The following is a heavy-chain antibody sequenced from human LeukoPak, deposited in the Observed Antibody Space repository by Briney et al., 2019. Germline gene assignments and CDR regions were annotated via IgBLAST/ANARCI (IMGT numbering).Heavy chain of an antibody. CDR1: GYTFTSYD. D-gene: IGHD4-17*01. CDR3: ARSEDLDGDGMMGPAPIDY. J-gene: IGHJ4*02. Sequence: ASVKVSCKASGYTFTSYDINWVRQATGQGLEWMGIINPSGGSTNYAQKFQGRVTITADKSTSTAYMELSSLRSEDTAVYYCARSEDLDGDGMMGPAPIDYWGQGTLVTVSS. CDR2: INPSGGST. V-gene: IGHV1-46*01.